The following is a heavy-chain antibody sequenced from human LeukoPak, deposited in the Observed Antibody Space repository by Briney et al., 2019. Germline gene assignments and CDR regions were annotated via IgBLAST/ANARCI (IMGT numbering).Heavy chain of an antibody. Sequence: GASVKVSCKASGYILSSYYMHWVRQAPGQRLEWMGWINAGNGNTKYSQEFQGRVTITRDTSASTAYMELSSLRSEDMAVYYCARGSGSTAASGGGWFDPWGQGTLVTVSS. CDR1: GYILSSYY. CDR3: ARGSGSTAASGGGWFDP. D-gene: IGHD3-10*01. V-gene: IGHV1-3*03. J-gene: IGHJ5*02. CDR2: INAGNGNT.